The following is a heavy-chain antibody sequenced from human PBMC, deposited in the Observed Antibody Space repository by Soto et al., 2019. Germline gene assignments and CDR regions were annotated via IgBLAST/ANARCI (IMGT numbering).Heavy chain of an antibody. Sequence: EVQLVESGGGLVQPGGALRLSCAASGFTCSSYWMSWVRQAPGKGLAWVANIKQDGSEKYYVDSVKGRFTISRDNAKNSLYLQMNSLRAEDTAVYYCAREFGYGFDYWGQGTLVTVSS. CDR3: AREFGYGFDY. J-gene: IGHJ4*02. D-gene: IGHD5-12*01. CDR2: IKQDGSEK. CDR1: GFTCSSYW. V-gene: IGHV3-7*03.